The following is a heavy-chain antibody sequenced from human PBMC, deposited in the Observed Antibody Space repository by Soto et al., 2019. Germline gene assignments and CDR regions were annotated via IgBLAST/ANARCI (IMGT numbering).Heavy chain of an antibody. D-gene: IGHD4-17*01. V-gene: IGHV3-48*01. CDR2: ISSSSSTI. J-gene: IGHJ4*02. Sequence: EVQLVESGGGLVQPGGSLRLSCAASGFTFSSYSMNWVRQAPRKGLEWVSYISSSSSTIYYADSVKGRFTISRDNAKNSLYLQMNSLRAKDTAVYYCARVNLSDYGDLIYFDYWGQGTLVTVSS. CDR3: ARVNLSDYGDLIYFDY. CDR1: GFTFSSYS.